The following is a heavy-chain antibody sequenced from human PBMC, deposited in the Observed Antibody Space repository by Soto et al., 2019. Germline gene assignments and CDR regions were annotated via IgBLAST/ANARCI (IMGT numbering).Heavy chain of an antibody. D-gene: IGHD3-10*01. Sequence: GGSLRLSCAASGFTVSSNYMSWVRQAPGKGLEWVSAISGSGGSTYYADSVKGRFTISRDNSKNTLYLQMNSLRAEDTAVYYCATHDYYGSGSYYNVSWFDPLGQGTLVTVSS. V-gene: IGHV3-23*01. CDR2: ISGSGGST. CDR1: GFTVSSNY. J-gene: IGHJ5*02. CDR3: ATHDYYGSGSYYNVSWFDP.